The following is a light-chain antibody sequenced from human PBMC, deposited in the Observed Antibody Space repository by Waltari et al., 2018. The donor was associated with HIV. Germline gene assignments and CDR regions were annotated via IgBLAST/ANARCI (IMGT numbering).Light chain of an antibody. CDR1: SSNIGSTT. CDR2: SND. J-gene: IGLJ2*01. CDR3: AAWDDNLDAYVV. Sequence: QSVLTQPPSTSGTPGPRVTISCSGSSSNIGSTTVNWYQQFPGTAPKLLIYSNDQRPSGVPDRFSASKSGTSASLAISGLQSEDEGNYYCAAWDDNLDAYVVFGGGTKLTVL. V-gene: IGLV1-44*01.